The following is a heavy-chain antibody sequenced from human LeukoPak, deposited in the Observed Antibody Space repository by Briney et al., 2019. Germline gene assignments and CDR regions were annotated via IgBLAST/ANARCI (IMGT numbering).Heavy chain of an antibody. D-gene: IGHD1-1*01. CDR2: IYYSGST. V-gene: IGHV4-30-4*01. Sequence: PSQTLSLTCTVSGGSISSGDYYWSWIRQPPGKGLEWIGYIYYSGSTYYNPSLKSRVTISVDTSKNQFSLKLSSVTAADTAVYYCARQSWNDVHFNYWGQGTLVTVSS. CDR1: GGSISSGDYY. CDR3: ARQSWNDVHFNY. J-gene: IGHJ4*02.